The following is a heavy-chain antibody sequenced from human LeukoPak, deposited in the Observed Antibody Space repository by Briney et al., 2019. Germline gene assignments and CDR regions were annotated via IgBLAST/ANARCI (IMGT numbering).Heavy chain of an antibody. Sequence: SETLSLTCAVYGGSFSGYYWSWIRQPPGKGLEWIGEINHSGSTYYNPSLKSRVTISVDTSKNQFSLKLSSVTAADTAVYYCARVAAAGTVVDYWGQGTLVTVSS. D-gene: IGHD6-13*01. CDR3: ARVAAAGTVVDY. CDR1: GGSFSGYY. V-gene: IGHV4-34*01. J-gene: IGHJ4*02. CDR2: INHSGST.